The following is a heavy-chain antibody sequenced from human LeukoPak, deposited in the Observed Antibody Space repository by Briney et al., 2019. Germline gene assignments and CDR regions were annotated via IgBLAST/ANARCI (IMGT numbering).Heavy chain of an antibody. CDR2: IYDRGPA. V-gene: IGHV4-30-2*01. CDR1: GDAITSGGYS. Sequence: SETLSLTCTVSGDAITSGGYSWNWIRQPPGKGLEWIGCIYDRGPAYYNPSLKSRFSISVDRPENQFFLNVTSLTAADTAVYYCARSRQASGLFNSWGQGTPVVVSS. J-gene: IGHJ5*01. D-gene: IGHD3-10*01. CDR3: ARSRQASGLFNS.